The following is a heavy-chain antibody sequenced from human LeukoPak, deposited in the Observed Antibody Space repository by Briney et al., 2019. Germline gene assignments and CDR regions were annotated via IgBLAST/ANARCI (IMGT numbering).Heavy chain of an antibody. CDR3: ARGADAFDI. Sequence: GGSLRLSCAASGFSFNTYVMHWVRQAPGKGLEWVAGISQDVSNKYYADSVKGRFTISRDNSENTVYLQLNSLRLEDTAVYFCARGADAFDIWGQGTMVTVSS. V-gene: IGHV3-30*04. CDR1: GFSFNTYV. CDR2: ISQDVSNK. J-gene: IGHJ3*02.